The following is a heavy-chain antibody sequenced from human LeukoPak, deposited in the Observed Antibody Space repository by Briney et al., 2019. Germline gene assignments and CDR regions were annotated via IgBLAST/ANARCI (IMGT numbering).Heavy chain of an antibody. CDR1: GYTFTSYG. CDR2: ISAYNGNT. CDR3: ARFLGGSYGMDV. V-gene: IGHV1-18*01. Sequence: ASVTVSCTASGYTFTSYGISWVRQAPGQGLEWMGWISAYNGNTNYAQKLQGRVTITRDTSASTAYMELSSLRSEDTAVYYCARFLGGSYGMDVWGQGTTVTVSS. D-gene: IGHD1-26*01. J-gene: IGHJ6*02.